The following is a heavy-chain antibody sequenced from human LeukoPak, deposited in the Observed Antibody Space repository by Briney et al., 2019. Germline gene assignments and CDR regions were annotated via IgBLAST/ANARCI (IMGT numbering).Heavy chain of an antibody. D-gene: IGHD4-17*01. CDR2: ISYDGSNK. CDR1: GFTFSSYG. Sequence: GKSLRLSCAASGFTFSSYGMHWVRQAPGKGLEWVAVISYDGSNKYYADSVKGRYTISRDDSKNTLYLQMDSLRAEDTAVYYCATRPDYGASYWGQGTLVTVSS. V-gene: IGHV3-30*03. CDR3: ATRPDYGASY. J-gene: IGHJ4*02.